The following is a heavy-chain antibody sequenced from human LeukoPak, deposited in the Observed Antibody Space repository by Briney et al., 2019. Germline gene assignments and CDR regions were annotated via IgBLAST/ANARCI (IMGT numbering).Heavy chain of an antibody. CDR1: GGSISSGGYS. CDR3: ASRRGSISWTAFDI. Sequence: KPSQTLSLTCAVSGGSISSGGYSWSWIRQPPGKGLEWIGYIYHSGSTNYNPSLKSRVTMSVDTSKNQFSLKLSSVTAADTAVYYCASRRGSISWTAFDIWGQGTMVTVSS. CDR2: IYHSGST. D-gene: IGHD6-13*01. J-gene: IGHJ3*02. V-gene: IGHV4-30-2*02.